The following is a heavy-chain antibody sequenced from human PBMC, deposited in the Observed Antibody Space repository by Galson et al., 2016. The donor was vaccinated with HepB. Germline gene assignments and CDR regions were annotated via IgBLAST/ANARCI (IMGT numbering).Heavy chain of an antibody. Sequence: SLRLSCAFSGFNLINYAMSWVRQAPGKGLEWVSSFNSNSGTTHTADAVKGRFTMSRDNSKNTVNLQMNSLRVEDTAISYCVRDQWELNVFDAFDVWGQGTVVTVSS. CDR2: FNSNSGTT. CDR1: GFNLINYA. J-gene: IGHJ3*01. CDR3: VRDQWELNVFDAFDV. V-gene: IGHV3-23*01. D-gene: IGHD1-26*01.